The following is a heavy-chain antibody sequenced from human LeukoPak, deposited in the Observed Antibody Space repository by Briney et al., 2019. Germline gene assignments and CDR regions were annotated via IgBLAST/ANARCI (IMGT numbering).Heavy chain of an antibody. J-gene: IGHJ4*02. CDR1: GFTFSSYW. CDR3: ARVDRLGVTTDGIDY. D-gene: IGHD3-9*01. CDR2: INSDGSST. Sequence: PGGSLRLSCAASGFTFSSYWMHWVRRAPGKGLVWVSRINSDGSSTSYADSVKGRFTISRDNAKNTLYLQMNSLRAEDTAVYYCARVDRLGVTTDGIDYWGQGTLVTVSS. V-gene: IGHV3-74*01.